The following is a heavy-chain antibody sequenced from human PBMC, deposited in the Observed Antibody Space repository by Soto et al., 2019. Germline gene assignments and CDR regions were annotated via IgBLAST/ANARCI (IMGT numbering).Heavy chain of an antibody. D-gene: IGHD6-13*01. Sequence: VASVKVSCKASGYTFTSYGISWVRQAPGQGLERMGWISAYNGNTNYAQKLQGRVTMTTDTSTSTAYMELRSLRSDVMAVYYCARTGSSWYYFDYWGQGTLVTVSS. V-gene: IGHV1-18*03. CDR1: GYTFTSYG. CDR2: ISAYNGNT. CDR3: ARTGSSWYYFDY. J-gene: IGHJ4*02.